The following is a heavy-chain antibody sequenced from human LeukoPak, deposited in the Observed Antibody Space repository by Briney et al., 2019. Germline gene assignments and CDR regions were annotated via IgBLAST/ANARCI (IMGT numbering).Heavy chain of an antibody. CDR3: ARAHRITMVRASYYGMDV. J-gene: IGHJ6*02. CDR1: GFTFSSYA. D-gene: IGHD3-10*01. CDR2: ISYDGSNK. Sequence: GRSLRLSCAASGFTFSSYAMHWVRRAPGKGLEWVAVISYDGSNKYYADSVKGRFTISRDNSKNTLYLQMNSLRAEDTAVYYCARAHRITMVRASYYGMDVWGQGTTVTVSS. V-gene: IGHV3-30*04.